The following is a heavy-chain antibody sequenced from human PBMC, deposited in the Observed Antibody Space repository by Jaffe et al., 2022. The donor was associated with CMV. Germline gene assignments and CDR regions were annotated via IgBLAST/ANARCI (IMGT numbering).Heavy chain of an antibody. CDR3: ARAGYDYSNYGKDPQEYYYGMDV. D-gene: IGHD4-4*01. J-gene: IGHJ6*02. CDR1: GGSISSYY. Sequence: QVQLQESGPGLVKPSETLSLTCTVSGGSISSYYWSWIRQPAGKGLEWIGRIYTSGSTNYNPSLKSRVTMSVDTSKNQFSLKLSSVTAADTAVYYCARAGYDYSNYGKDPQEYYYGMDVWGQGTTVTVSS. V-gene: IGHV4-4*07. CDR2: IYTSGST.